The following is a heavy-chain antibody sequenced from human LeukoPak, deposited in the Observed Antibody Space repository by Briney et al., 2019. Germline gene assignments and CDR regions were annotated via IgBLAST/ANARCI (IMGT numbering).Heavy chain of an antibody. D-gene: IGHD1-26*01. CDR1: GFTFSSYA. V-gene: IGHV3-30*04. CDR2: ISYDGSNK. Sequence: QSGGSLRLSCAASGFTFSSYAMHWVRQAPGKGLEWVAVISYDGSNKYYADSVKGRFTISRDNSKNTLYLQMNSLRAEDTAVYYCARCGSYDKLRVYFDYWSQGSLVTVSS. CDR3: ARCGSYDKLRVYFDY. J-gene: IGHJ4*02.